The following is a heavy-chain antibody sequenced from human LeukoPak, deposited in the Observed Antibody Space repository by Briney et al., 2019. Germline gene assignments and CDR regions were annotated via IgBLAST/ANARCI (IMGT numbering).Heavy chain of an antibody. CDR3: VRSGHSGSSWYVDY. Sequence: PSETLSLTCTVSGGSISSSSYYWGWIRQPPGKGLEWIGSIYYSGSTYYNPSLESRVTISVDTSKNQFSLKLSSVTAADTAVYYCVRSGHSGSSWYVDYWGQGTLVTVSS. V-gene: IGHV4-39*01. CDR1: GGSISSSSYY. CDR2: IYYSGST. J-gene: IGHJ4*02. D-gene: IGHD6-13*01.